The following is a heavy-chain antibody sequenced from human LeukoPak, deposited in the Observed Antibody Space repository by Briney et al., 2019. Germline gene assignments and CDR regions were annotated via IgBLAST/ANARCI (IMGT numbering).Heavy chain of an antibody. J-gene: IGHJ4*02. CDR1: GGSVSSYY. CDR3: ARGWASGSYYNY. D-gene: IGHD1-26*01. CDR2: IYYSGST. V-gene: IGHV4-59*02. Sequence: SETLSLTCTVSGGSVSSYYWNWIRQPPGKGLEWIGYIYYSGSTNYNPSLRRRVTISVDTSKNQFSLKLSSVTAADKAVYYCARGWASGSYYNYWGQGTLVTVSS.